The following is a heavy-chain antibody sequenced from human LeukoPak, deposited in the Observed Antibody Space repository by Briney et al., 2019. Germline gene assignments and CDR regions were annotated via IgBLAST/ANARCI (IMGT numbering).Heavy chain of an antibody. CDR3: ARRPWVEEGFDY. D-gene: IGHD5-24*01. CDR1: GGSISSSSYY. V-gene: IGHV4-39*01. Sequence: SETLSLTCTVSGGSISSSSYYWGWIRQPPGKGLEWLGSIYYSGSTYYNPSLKSRVTISVDTSKNQFSLKLSSVTAADTAVYYYARRPWVEEGFDYWGQGTLVTVSS. CDR2: IYYSGST. J-gene: IGHJ4*02.